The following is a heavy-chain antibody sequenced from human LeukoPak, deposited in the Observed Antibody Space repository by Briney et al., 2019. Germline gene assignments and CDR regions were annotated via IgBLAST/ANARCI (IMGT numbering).Heavy chain of an antibody. D-gene: IGHD1-26*01. CDR1: GFTFSSYA. CDR2: ISSNGVST. CDR3: VRGYSGAHVYAFDI. J-gene: IGHJ3*02. V-gene: IGHV3-64D*06. Sequence: GGSLRLSCSASGFTFSSYAMHWVRQAPGKGLEYVSAISSNGVSTHYADSVKGRFTISRDISKNTLYLQMSSLRAEDTAVYYCVRGYSGAHVYAFDIWGQGTMVTVSS.